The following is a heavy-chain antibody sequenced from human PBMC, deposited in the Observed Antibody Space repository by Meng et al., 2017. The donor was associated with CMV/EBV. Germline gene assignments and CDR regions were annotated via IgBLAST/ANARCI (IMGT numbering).Heavy chain of an antibody. CDR2: INPNSGGT. D-gene: IGHD6-13*01. CDR3: ARQHNSSSWIINWFDP. Sequence: QWQLVQSGAEVKKPGAPVKVSRKASGYTFTGYYMHWVRQAPGQGLEWMGWINPNSGGTNYAQKFQGRVTMTRDTSISTAYMELSRLRSDDTAVYYCARQHNSSSWIINWFDPWGQGTLVTVSS. V-gene: IGHV1-2*02. CDR1: GYTFTGYY. J-gene: IGHJ5*02.